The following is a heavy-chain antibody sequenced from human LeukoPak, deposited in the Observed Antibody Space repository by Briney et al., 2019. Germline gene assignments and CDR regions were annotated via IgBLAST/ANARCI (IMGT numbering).Heavy chain of an antibody. Sequence: ASVKVSCKVSGYTLTELSMHWVRQAPGNGLEWRGGFEPEEGETIYAQKFQGRVTMTEDTSTDTAYMELSSLRSEDTAVYYCATVRTGGNEPPLHAFDYWGQGTLVTVSS. CDR3: ATVRTGGNEPPLHAFDY. CDR2: FEPEEGET. J-gene: IGHJ4*02. D-gene: IGHD1-14*01. V-gene: IGHV1-24*01. CDR1: GYTLTELS.